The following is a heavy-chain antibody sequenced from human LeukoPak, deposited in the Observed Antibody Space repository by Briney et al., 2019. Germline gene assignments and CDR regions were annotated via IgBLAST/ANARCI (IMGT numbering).Heavy chain of an antibody. CDR1: GFTVSSNY. CDR3: ARHGEYYYDSSGYYVDY. J-gene: IGHJ4*02. Sequence: GGSLRLSCAASGFTVSSNYMSWVRQAPGKGLEWVSVIYSGGSTYYADSVKGRFTISRDNSKNTLYLQMNSLRAEDTAVYYCARHGEYYYDSSGYYVDYWGQGTLVTVSS. CDR2: IYSGGST. V-gene: IGHV3-66*04. D-gene: IGHD3-22*01.